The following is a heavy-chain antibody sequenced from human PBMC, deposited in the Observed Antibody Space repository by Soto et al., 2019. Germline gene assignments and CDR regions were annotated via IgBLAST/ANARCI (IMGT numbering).Heavy chain of an antibody. CDR2: MYNTGST. Sequence: SETLSLTCTVSGGSISSYYWSWIRQPPGKGLEWIGYMYNTGSTVYNPSFKSRVTISVDTSKNQFSLKLNSVTAADTAVYYCARDLWGYCGTDCYPLDVWGQGTTVTVSS. CDR3: ARDLWGYCGTDCYPLDV. J-gene: IGHJ6*02. D-gene: IGHD2-21*02. V-gene: IGHV4-59*01. CDR1: GGSISSYY.